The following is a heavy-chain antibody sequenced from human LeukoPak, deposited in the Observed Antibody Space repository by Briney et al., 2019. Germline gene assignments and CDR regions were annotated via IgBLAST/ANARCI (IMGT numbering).Heavy chain of an antibody. D-gene: IGHD3-22*01. V-gene: IGHV3-48*04. CDR2: ISSSGSAI. CDR1: GFTFSTYW. J-gene: IGHJ4*02. CDR3: ARANYYDITSFDF. Sequence: GGSLRLSCAASGFTFSTYWMHWVRQAPGKGLEWVSYISSSGSAIYYADSVKGRFTISRDNAKNSLYLQMKSLRAEDTAVYYCARANYYDITSFDFWGQGALVTVSS.